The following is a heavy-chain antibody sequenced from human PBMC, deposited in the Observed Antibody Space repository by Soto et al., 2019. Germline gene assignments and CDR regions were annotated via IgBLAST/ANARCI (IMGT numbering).Heavy chain of an antibody. CDR1: GFTFSGSA. J-gene: IGHJ4*02. CDR3: TRPLGMNDYGY. D-gene: IGHD4-17*01. V-gene: IGHV3-73*01. CDR2: IRSKANSYAT. Sequence: GGSLRLSCAASGFTFSGSAMHWVRQASGKGLEWVGRIRSKANSYATAYAASVKGRFTISRDDSKNTAYLQMNSLKTEDTAVYYCTRPLGMNDYGYWGQGTLVTVSS.